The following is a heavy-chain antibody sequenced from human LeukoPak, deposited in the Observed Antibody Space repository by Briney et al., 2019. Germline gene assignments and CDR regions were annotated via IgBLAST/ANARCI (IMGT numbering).Heavy chain of an antibody. CDR2: IYYSGST. J-gene: IGHJ4*02. Sequence: WVRQPPGKGLEWIGSIYYSGSTYYNPSLKSRVTISVDTSKNQFSLKLSSVTAADTAVYYCARGYCSGGSCYPGNYWGQGTLVTVSS. CDR3: ARGYCSGGSCYPGNY. D-gene: IGHD2-15*01. V-gene: IGHV4-39*07.